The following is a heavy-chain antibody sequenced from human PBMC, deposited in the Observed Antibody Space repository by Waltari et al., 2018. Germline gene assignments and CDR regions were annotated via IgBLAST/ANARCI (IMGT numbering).Heavy chain of an antibody. CDR3: ARYHSGDCGGDCWNAFDI. D-gene: IGHD2-21*01. J-gene: IGHJ3*02. V-gene: IGHV1-8*01. CDR1: GYTFTSYD. CDR2: MNPNSGNT. Sequence: QVQLVQSGAEVKKPGASVKVSCKASGYTFTSYDNNWVRQATGQGLEWMGWMNPNSGNTGYAQKFQGRVTMTRNTSISTAYMELSSLRSEDTAVYYCARYHSGDCGGDCWNAFDIWGQGTMVTVSS.